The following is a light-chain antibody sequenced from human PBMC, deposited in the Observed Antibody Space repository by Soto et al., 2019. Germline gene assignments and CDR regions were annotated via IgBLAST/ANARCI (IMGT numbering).Light chain of an antibody. Sequence: DIVMTQSPATLSVSPGERATLSCRASQSVSSNLAWYRQKPGQAPRLLIYGASTRATGVAARFSGSGSGTEFTLTISSLQSEDFAVYHCQQYKNWPLTFGQGTKVDIK. CDR3: QQYKNWPLT. CDR1: QSVSSN. J-gene: IGKJ1*01. V-gene: IGKV3-15*01. CDR2: GAS.